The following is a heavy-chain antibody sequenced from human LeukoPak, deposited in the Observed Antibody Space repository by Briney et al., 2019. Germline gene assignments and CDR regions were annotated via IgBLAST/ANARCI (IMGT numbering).Heavy chain of an antibody. CDR2: INHSGST. V-gene: IGHV4-34*01. Sequence: PSGTLCLTCAVYGVSFSGYYWSWIRQPPGKGLEWVWGINHSGSTSYNPAPKSRVTISVDTSKNQFSLKLSSGTAADTAVYYCTRMGYGAYYFYGMDVWGKGTTVTVSS. D-gene: IGHD5-12*01. J-gene: IGHJ6*04. CDR3: TRMGYGAYYFYGMDV. CDR1: GVSFSGYY.